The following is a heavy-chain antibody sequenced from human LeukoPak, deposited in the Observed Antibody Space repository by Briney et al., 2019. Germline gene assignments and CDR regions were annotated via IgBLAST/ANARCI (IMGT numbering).Heavy chain of an antibody. D-gene: IGHD6-19*01. J-gene: IGHJ5*02. Sequence: GRSLRLSCAASGFTFSSYGMHWVRQGTGKRLEWVSGIDIPGNTYYPDSVKGRFTMSRESAKNSLYLQMNSLRAGDTAVYYCARAVAGTHWFDPWGQGTLVTVSS. CDR1: GFTFSSYG. CDR2: IDIPGNT. V-gene: IGHV3-13*01. CDR3: ARAVAGTHWFDP.